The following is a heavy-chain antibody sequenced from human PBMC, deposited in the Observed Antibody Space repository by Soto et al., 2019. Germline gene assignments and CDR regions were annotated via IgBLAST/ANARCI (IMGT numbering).Heavy chain of an antibody. Sequence: QLHLVQSGAEVRKPGASVKVSCKASGYTFTSHDIYWVRQAPGQGLEWLGWMDPNSGVAGYAPKVQGRVTMAGNTSTNPTLMELSSLTSEDTAVYYCARERKFVFWRKALVVWGQGTTVIVSS. CDR3: ARERKFVFWRKALVV. D-gene: IGHD3-3*01. CDR2: MDPNSGVA. V-gene: IGHV1-8*02. J-gene: IGHJ6*02. CDR1: GYTFTSHD.